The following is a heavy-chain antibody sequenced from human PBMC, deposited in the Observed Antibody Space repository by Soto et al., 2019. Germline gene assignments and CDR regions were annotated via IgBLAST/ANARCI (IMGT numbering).Heavy chain of an antibody. CDR1: GYTFTSYA. CDR3: ARVIYDILTGYEPYFDY. V-gene: IGHV1-3*01. CDR2: INAGNGNT. Sequence: GASVKVSCKASGYTFTSYAMHWVRQAPGQSLEWMGWINAGNGNTKYSQKFQGRVTITRDTSASTAYMELSSLRSEDTAVYYCARVIYDILTGYEPYFDYWGQGTLVTVSS. J-gene: IGHJ4*02. D-gene: IGHD3-9*01.